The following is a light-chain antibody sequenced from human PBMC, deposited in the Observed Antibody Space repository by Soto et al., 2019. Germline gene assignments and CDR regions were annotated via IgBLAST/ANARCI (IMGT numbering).Light chain of an antibody. V-gene: IGKV3-15*01. Sequence: EIVMTQSPATLSVSPGERATLSCRASQSVGSTLAWFQQKPGQAPRLLIYDTSTRATGIPARFSGSGAGTDFTLTISSLQSEDFAVYFCQQYSTWLWTFGPGTRVEIK. CDR1: QSVGST. J-gene: IGKJ1*01. CDR2: DTS. CDR3: QQYSTWLWT.